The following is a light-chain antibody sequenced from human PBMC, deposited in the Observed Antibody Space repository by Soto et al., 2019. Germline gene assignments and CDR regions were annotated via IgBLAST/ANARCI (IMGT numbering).Light chain of an antibody. J-gene: IGKJ3*01. Sequence: DIQLTQSPSFLSASVGDRVTITCRASQGISSYLAWYQQKPGKAPKLLIYAATTLQSGVPSRFSGSGSGTESTLTISSLQPEDFATYYCQQLGFTFGPGTKVDIK. V-gene: IGKV1-9*01. CDR2: AAT. CDR1: QGISSY. CDR3: QQLGFT.